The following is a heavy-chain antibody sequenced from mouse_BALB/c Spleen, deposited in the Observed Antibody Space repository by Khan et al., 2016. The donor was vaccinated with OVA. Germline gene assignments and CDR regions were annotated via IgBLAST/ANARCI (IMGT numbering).Heavy chain of an antibody. CDR1: GFSLTNYG. V-gene: IGHV2-6-1*01. CDR3: ARQTHYHYNIKDY. J-gene: IGHJ4*01. D-gene: IGHD1-1*02. CDR2: IWSDGST. Sequence: QVQLKESGPGLVAPSQSLSITCTISGFSLTNYGVHWVRQPPGKGLEWLVVIWSDGSTTYNSALKSRLTISKDNSKSQVFLKMNSLQTDDTAMYFCARQTHYHYNIKDYWGQGTSVTVSS.